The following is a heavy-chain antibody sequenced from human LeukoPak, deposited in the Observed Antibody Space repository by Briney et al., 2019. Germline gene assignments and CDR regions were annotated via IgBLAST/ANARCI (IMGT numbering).Heavy chain of an antibody. Sequence: GGSLRLSCAASGFIFSSYSMNWVRQAPGKGLEWVSAISGSGGSTYYADSVKGRFTISRDNSKNTLYLQMNSLRAEDTAVYYCAKASYQDIVVVVAATTPFDYWGQGTLVTVSS. CDR1: GFIFSSYS. D-gene: IGHD2-15*01. V-gene: IGHV3-23*01. CDR3: AKASYQDIVVVVAATTPFDY. CDR2: ISGSGGST. J-gene: IGHJ4*02.